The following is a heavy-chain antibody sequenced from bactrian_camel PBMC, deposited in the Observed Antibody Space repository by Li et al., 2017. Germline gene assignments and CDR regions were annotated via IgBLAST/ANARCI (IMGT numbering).Heavy chain of an antibody. CDR1: GYTYSVLC. CDR2: IWTGDLST. J-gene: IGHJ4*01. D-gene: IGHD2*01. Sequence: QVQLVESGGGSVQAGGSLRLSCADSGYTYSVLCWGWFRQGPGKEREGVALIWTGDLSTYYLDSVKGRFAVSLNSAKNTLYLHMNSLKLDDTAMYVCAVADSAGDCYSASEYNDWGQGTQVTVS. CDR3: AVADSAGDCYSASEYND. V-gene: IGHV3S1*01.